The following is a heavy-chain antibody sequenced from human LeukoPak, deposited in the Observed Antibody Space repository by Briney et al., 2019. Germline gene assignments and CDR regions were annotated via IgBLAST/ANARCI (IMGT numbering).Heavy chain of an antibody. CDR3: ARDPVIAATYNAFDI. D-gene: IGHD6-13*01. CDR2: VYYTGST. J-gene: IGHJ3*02. V-gene: IGHV4-59*12. CDR1: GGSIRSYY. Sequence: SETLSLTCTVSGGSIRSYYWSWIRQPPGKGLEWIGYVYYTGSTNSNPSLKSRVTISVDTSKNQFSLKLSSVTAADTAVYYCARDPVIAATYNAFDIWGQGTMVTVSS.